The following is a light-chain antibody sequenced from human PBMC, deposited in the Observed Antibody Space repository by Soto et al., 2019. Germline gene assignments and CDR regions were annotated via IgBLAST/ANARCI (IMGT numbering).Light chain of an antibody. Sequence: DIQLTQSPSFLSASIGDRVTITCRASQVIGIYLAWYQQKPGKAPNLLISAASTLQSGVPSRFSGSGSGTEFTLTSSSLQPEDFATYYCQQLVSYPQFGGGTKVAIK. CDR3: QQLVSYPQ. J-gene: IGKJ4*02. V-gene: IGKV1-9*01. CDR1: QVIGIY. CDR2: AAS.